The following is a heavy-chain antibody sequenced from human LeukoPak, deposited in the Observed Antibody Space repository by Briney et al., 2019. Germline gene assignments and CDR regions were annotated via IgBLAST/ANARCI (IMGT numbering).Heavy chain of an antibody. CDR3: ATYRQVLLPFES. D-gene: IGHD2-8*02. V-gene: IGHV3-23*01. Sequence: GGSLRLSCAASGFTFSTFAMIWVRQPPGKGLEWVSSIFPSGGEIHYANSVRGRFTISRDNSKSTLSLQMNSLRAEDTAIYYCATYRQVLLPFESWGQGTLVTVSS. CDR1: GFTFSTFA. CDR2: IFPSGGEI. J-gene: IGHJ4*02.